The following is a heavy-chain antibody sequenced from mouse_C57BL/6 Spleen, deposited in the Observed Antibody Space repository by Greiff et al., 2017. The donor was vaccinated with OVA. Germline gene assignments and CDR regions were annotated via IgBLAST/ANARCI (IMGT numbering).Heavy chain of an antibody. CDR3: ARGNYGSSYENY. CDR2: IYPGDGDT. CDR1: GYAFSSYW. V-gene: IGHV1-80*01. J-gene: IGHJ2*01. D-gene: IGHD1-1*01. Sequence: VQLQQSGAELVKPGASVKISCKASGYAFSSYWMNWVKQRPGKGLEWIGQIYPGDGDTNYNGKVKGKATLTADKSSSTAYMQLSSLTSEDSAVYFCARGNYGSSYENYWGQGTTLTVSS.